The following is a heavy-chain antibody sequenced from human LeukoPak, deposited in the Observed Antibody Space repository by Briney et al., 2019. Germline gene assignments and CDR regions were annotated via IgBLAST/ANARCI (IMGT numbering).Heavy chain of an antibody. CDR2: IYYSGST. D-gene: IGHD5-18*01. Sequence: PSETLSLTCTVSGGSISSGGYYWRWIRQHPGKGLEWIGYIYYSGSTYYNPSLKSRVTISVDTSKNQFSLKLSSVTAADTAVYYCARVEDSYGRYYFDYWGQGTLVTVSS. J-gene: IGHJ4*02. CDR3: ARVEDSYGRYYFDY. CDR1: GGSISSGGYY. V-gene: IGHV4-31*03.